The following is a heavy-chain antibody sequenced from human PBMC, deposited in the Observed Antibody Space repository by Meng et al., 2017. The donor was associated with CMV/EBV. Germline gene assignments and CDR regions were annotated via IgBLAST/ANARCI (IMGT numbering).Heavy chain of an antibody. CDR1: GFTFSSYA. Sequence: GGSLRLSCAASGFTFSSYAMSWVRQAPGKGLEWVSVIYRANSNTYYADSVKGRFTISRDNSNNTLYLQMNSLRAEDTAVYYCATAPGYYASSPFDYWGQGTMVTVSS. CDR2: IYRANSNT. V-gene: IGHV3-23*03. CDR3: ATAPGYYASSPFDY. J-gene: IGHJ4*02. D-gene: IGHD3-22*01.